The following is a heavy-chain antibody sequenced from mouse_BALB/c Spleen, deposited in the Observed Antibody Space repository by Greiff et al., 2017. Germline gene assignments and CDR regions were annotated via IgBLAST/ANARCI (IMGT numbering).Heavy chain of an antibody. CDR1: GFTFSSYA. V-gene: IGHV5-6-5*01. J-gene: IGHJ3*01. CDR2: ISSGGST. CDR3: ARGQLSFAY. D-gene: IGHD4-1*02. Sequence: EVNVVESGGGLVKPGGSLKLSCAASGFTFSSYAMSWVRQTPEKRLEWVASISSGGSTYYPDSVKGRFTISRDNARNILYLQMSSLRSEDTAMYYCARGQLSFAYWGQGTLVTVSA.